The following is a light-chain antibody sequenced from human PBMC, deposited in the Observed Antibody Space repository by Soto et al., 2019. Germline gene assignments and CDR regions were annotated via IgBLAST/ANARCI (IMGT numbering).Light chain of an antibody. CDR3: QQFNTKPLT. Sequence: IQLTQSPSTLSASVGDRVTITCRASQGIGTALACSHQRPGNSPDLLVYDASTLQSGVPSRFSGSGSETDFSLTISGLQPEDFGHYYCQQFNTKPLTFGGVTRVEIK. CDR2: DAS. V-gene: IGKV1-13*01. CDR1: QGIGTA. J-gene: IGKJ4*01.